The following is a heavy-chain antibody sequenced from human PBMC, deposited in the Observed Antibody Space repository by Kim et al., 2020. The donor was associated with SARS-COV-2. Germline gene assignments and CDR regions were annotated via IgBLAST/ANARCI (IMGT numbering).Heavy chain of an antibody. J-gene: IGHJ5*02. Sequence: SVKVSCKASGGTFSSYAISWVRQAPGQGLEWMGGIIPIFGTANYAQKFQGRVTITADESTSTAYMELSSLRSEDTAVYYCARDGWGLVGAKPWFDPWGQGTLVTVSS. CDR2: IIPIFGTA. CDR3: ARDGWGLVGAKPWFDP. V-gene: IGHV1-69*13. D-gene: IGHD1-26*01. CDR1: GGTFSSYA.